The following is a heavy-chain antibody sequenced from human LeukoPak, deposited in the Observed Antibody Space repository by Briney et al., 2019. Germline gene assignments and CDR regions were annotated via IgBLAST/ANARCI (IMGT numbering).Heavy chain of an antibody. CDR2: INHSGST. J-gene: IGHJ4*02. CDR3: ARGYSSSWLTFDY. V-gene: IGHV4-34*01. D-gene: IGHD6-13*01. Sequence: SETLSLTCAVYGGSFSGYYWSWIRQPPGKGLEWIGEINHSGSTNYNPSLKSRVTISVDTYNNHFSLKLSAVTAADTAVYYCARGYSSSWLTFDYWGQGTLVTVSS. CDR1: GGSFSGYY.